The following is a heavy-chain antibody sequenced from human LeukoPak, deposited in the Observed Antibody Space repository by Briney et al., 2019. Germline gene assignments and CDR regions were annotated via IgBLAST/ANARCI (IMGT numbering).Heavy chain of an antibody. CDR2: IRYDGSNK. CDR3: AKSERGSSGYYYPLDAFDI. J-gene: IGHJ3*02. CDR1: GFTFSSYG. Sequence: GGSLRLSCAASGFTFSSYGMHWVRQAPGKGLEWVAFIRYDGSNKYYADSVKGRFTISRDNSKNTLYLQMNSLRAEDTAVYYCAKSERGSSGYYYPLDAFDIWGQGTMVTVSS. D-gene: IGHD3-22*01. V-gene: IGHV3-30*02.